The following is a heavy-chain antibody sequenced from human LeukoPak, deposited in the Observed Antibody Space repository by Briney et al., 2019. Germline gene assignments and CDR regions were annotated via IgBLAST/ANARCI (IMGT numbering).Heavy chain of an antibody. D-gene: IGHD2-2*01. CDR3: AREAGPAYCSTASCLNWFDP. Sequence: GGSLRLSCEASRFTFSSSWMSWVRQAPGKGLEWVANIKQDGSDQYYLASVKGPFPLSRDNPKTSLYLEINSLRAEDTALYYCAREAGPAYCSTASCLNWFDPWGQGTLVTVSS. J-gene: IGHJ5*02. CDR1: RFTFSSSW. CDR2: IKQDGSDQ. V-gene: IGHV3-7*05.